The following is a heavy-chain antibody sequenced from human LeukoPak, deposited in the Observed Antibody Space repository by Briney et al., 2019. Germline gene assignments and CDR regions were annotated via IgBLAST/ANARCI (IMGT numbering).Heavy chain of an antibody. V-gene: IGHV4-4*07. D-gene: IGHD6-25*01. CDR3: ARDYDGDSSGCPWD. J-gene: IGHJ4*02. CDR2: IYTSGST. CDR1: GGSISSYY. Sequence: SETLSLTCTVSGGSISSYYWSWIRQPAGKGLEWIGRIYTSGSTNYNPSLKSRVTMSVDTSKNQFSLKLSSVTTADTAVYYCARDYDGDSSGCPWDWGQGTLVTVSS.